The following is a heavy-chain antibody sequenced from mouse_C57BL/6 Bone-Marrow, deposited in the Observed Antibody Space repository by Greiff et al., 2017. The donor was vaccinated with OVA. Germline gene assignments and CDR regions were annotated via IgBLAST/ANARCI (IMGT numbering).Heavy chain of an antibody. V-gene: IGHV5-6*01. CDR2: ISSGGSYT. CDR1: GFTFSSYG. D-gene: IGHD1-1*01. Sequence: EVHLVESGGDLVKPGGSLKLSCAASGFTFSSYGMSWVRQTPDKRLEWVATISSGGSYTYYPDSVKGRFTISRDNAKNTLYLQMSSLKSEDTAMYYCARWWGTTVVDWYFDVWGTGTTVTVSS. CDR3: ARWWGTTVVDWYFDV. J-gene: IGHJ1*03.